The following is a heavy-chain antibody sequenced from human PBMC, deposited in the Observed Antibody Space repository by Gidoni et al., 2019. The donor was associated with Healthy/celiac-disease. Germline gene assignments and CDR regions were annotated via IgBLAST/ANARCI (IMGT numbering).Heavy chain of an antibody. CDR3: ATTTRYYDFWSGYYNYRGVFDY. J-gene: IGHJ4*02. Sequence: EVQLVESGGGLVQPGGSLRLSCAASGFTFSSYRMHWVRQAPGKGLEWVSYISSSSSTIYYADSVKGRFTISRDNAKNSLYLQMNSLRDEDTAVYYCATTTRYYDFWSGYYNYRGVFDYWGQGTLVTVSS. V-gene: IGHV3-48*02. D-gene: IGHD3-3*01. CDR1: GFTFSSYR. CDR2: ISSSSSTI.